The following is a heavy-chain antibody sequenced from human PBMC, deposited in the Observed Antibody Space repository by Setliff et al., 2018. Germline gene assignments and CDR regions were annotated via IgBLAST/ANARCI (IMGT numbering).Heavy chain of an antibody. CDR2: IYYSGST. CDR1: GGSISSHY. CDR3: ARAHSDIVVVPAAMRDAFDI. D-gene: IGHD2-2*01. V-gene: IGHV4-59*08. Sequence: PSETLSLTCTVSGGSISSHYWSWIRQPPGKGLEWIGSIYYSGSTNYNPSLKSRVTISVDTSKNQFSLKLSSVTAADTAVYYCARAHSDIVVVPAAMRDAFDIWGQGTMVTVSS. J-gene: IGHJ3*02.